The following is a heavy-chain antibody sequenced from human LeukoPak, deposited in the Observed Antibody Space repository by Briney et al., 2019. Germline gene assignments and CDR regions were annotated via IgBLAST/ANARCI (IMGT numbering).Heavy chain of an antibody. Sequence: GGSLRLSCAASGFTFSSYSMNWVRQAPGKGMEWVSSISSSSSYIYYADSVKGRFTISRDNGKNSLYLQMNSLRAEDTAVYYCARGADDYGDAFDIWGQGTMVTVSS. CDR2: ISSSSSYI. V-gene: IGHV3-21*01. D-gene: IGHD4-17*01. CDR1: GFTFSSYS. CDR3: ARGADDYGDAFDI. J-gene: IGHJ3*02.